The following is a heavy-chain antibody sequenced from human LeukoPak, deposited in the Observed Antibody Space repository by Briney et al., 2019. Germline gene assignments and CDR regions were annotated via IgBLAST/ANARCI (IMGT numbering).Heavy chain of an antibody. J-gene: IGHJ4*02. D-gene: IGHD2-15*01. CDR3: ARRGGSGALFDY. CDR1: GGSFSGYY. CDR2: INHSGST. Sequence: PSETLSLTCAVYGGSFSGYYWSWIRQPPGKGLEWIGEINHSGSTNYNPSLKSRVTISVDTSKNQFSLKLSSVTAADTAVYYCARRGGSGALFDYWGQGTLVTVSS. V-gene: IGHV4-34*01.